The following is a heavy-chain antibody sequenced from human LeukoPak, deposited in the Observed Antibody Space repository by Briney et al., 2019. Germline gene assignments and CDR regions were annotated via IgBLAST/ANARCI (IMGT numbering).Heavy chain of an antibody. D-gene: IGHD2-2*01. V-gene: IGHV1-18*01. J-gene: IGHJ3*02. CDR2: ISAYNGNT. CDR3: ARDSMRDIVVVPAADDAFDI. Sequence: ASVKVSCKASGYTFTSYGISWVRQAPGQGLEWMGWISAYNGNTNYAQKLQGRVTMTTDTSTSTAYMELRSLRSDDTAVYYCARDSMRDIVVVPAADDAFDIWGQGTMVTVSS. CDR1: GYTFTSYG.